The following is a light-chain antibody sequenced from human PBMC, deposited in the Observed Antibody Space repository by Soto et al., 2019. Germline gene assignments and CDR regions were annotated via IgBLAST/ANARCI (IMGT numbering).Light chain of an antibody. V-gene: IGKV4-1*01. Sequence: IVMTQSPDSRAVSLGESATITCKSSQSIFYSSNNKNYLTWYQQKPGQPPKLLIYWASTRESGVPDRFSGSGSGKDFTLTISSLQAEDAAVYYCQQYYSTPWTFGQGTKVDI. CDR3: QQYYSTPWT. J-gene: IGKJ1*01. CDR2: WAS. CDR1: QSIFYSSNNKNY.